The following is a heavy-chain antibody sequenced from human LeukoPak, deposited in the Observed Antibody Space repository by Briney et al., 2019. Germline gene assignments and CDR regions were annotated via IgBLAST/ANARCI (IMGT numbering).Heavy chain of an antibody. J-gene: IGHJ6*03. CDR2: ISGSGGST. CDR3: AKGFRDYCYYMDV. Sequence: GGSLRLSCAASGFTFSSYAMSWVRQAPGKGLEWVSGISGSGGSTYYADSVKGRFTISRDSSKNTLYLQMNSLRAEDTAVYYCAKGFRDYCYYMDVWGKGTTVTVSS. V-gene: IGHV3-23*01. CDR1: GFTFSSYA.